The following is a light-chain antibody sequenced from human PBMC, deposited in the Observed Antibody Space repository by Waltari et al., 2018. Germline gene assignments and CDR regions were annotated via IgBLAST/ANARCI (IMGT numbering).Light chain of an antibody. CDR2: DAS. Sequence: DIQMTQSPSSLSASVGDRFTISCQASRDINNFLNWYQQKPGKAPTLLIYDASNLEIGVPSRFSGRGSGTHFTLTITNVQPEDVATYYCQLYDDFPPYTFGQGTKLDIK. V-gene: IGKV1-33*01. CDR1: RDINNF. CDR3: QLYDDFPPYT. J-gene: IGKJ2*01.